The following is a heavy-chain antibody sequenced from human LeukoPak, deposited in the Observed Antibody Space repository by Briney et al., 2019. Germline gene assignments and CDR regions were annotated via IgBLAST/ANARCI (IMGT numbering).Heavy chain of an antibody. D-gene: IGHD2-2*01. Sequence: GASVKVSCKASGYTFTGYYMHWVRQAPGQGLEWMGWINPNSGGTNYAQKFQGRVTMTRDTSISTAYMELSRLRSDDTAVYYCAPTPPLGYCSSTSCYSFDYWGQGTLVTVSS. CDR3: APTPPLGYCSSTSCYSFDY. J-gene: IGHJ4*02. V-gene: IGHV1-2*02. CDR2: INPNSGGT. CDR1: GYTFTGYY.